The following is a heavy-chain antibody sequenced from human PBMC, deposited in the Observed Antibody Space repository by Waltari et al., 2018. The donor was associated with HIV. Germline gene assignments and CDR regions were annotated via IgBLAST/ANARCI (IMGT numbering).Heavy chain of an antibody. CDR1: EFTFTNYA. J-gene: IGHJ4*02. Sequence: EVQLLESGGGLVQPGGSLRLSCAASEFTFTNYAMTWVRQAPGKGLEWVSVISDSGGTTFYAESVKGRFTISRDNSKNTVYLQMNSLRAEDTAVYYCARDFGSGSSGWYDYWGQGTLVTVSS. V-gene: IGHV3-23*01. CDR3: ARDFGSGSSGWYDY. D-gene: IGHD6-19*01. CDR2: ISDSGGTT.